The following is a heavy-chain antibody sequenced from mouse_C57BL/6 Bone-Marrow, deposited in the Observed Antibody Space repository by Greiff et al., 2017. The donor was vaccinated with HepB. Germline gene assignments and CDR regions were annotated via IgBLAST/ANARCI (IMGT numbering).Heavy chain of an antibody. CDR1: GYTFTSYW. J-gene: IGHJ4*01. CDR2: INPSSGYT. Sequence: VQLQQSGAELAKPGASVKLSCKASGYTFTSYWMHWVKQRPGQGLEWIGYINPSSGYTKYNQKFKDKATLTADKSSSTAYMQLSSLTYEDSAVYYCARSWLLRRYAMDYWGQGTSVTVSS. V-gene: IGHV1-7*01. D-gene: IGHD2-3*01. CDR3: ARSWLLRRYAMDY.